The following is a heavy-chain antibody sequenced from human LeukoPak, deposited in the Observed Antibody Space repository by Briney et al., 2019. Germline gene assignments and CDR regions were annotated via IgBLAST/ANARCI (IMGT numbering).Heavy chain of an antibody. Sequence: SGGSLRLSCAASGFNFNTYWMSWVRQAPGKGLEWVANIKPDGSETNYVDSVEGRFTISRDNAKRSLYLQMNSLRVEDTAVYYCARAITDFDYWGQGTLVTVAS. CDR3: ARAITDFDY. CDR2: IKPDGSET. CDR1: GFNFNTYW. D-gene: IGHD1-14*01. J-gene: IGHJ4*02. V-gene: IGHV3-7*01.